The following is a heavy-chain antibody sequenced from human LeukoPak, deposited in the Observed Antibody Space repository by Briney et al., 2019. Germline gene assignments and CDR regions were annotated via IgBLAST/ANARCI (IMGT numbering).Heavy chain of an antibody. CDR3: ARGQGWGLSGNLGVLFASYYTYYYMDV. V-gene: IGHV1-46*01. Sequence: GASVKVSCKASGYTFTMYYIHWVRQAPGQGLEWMGMINPSDGATTYAQRFQGRVTMTRDMSTTTVYMDLRSLRSEDTAVYFCARGQGWGLSGNLGVLFASYYTYYYMDVWGRGTTVTVSS. J-gene: IGHJ6*03. CDR1: GYTFTMYY. CDR2: INPSDGAT. D-gene: IGHD3-16*01.